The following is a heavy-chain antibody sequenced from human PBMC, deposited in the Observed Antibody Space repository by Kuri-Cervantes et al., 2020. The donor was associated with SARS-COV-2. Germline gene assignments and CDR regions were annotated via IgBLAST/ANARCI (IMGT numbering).Heavy chain of an antibody. CDR1: GFTFSSYA. Sequence: GESLKISCAASGFTFSSYAMSWVRQAPGKGLEWVSAISGSGGSTYYADSVKGRFTISRDNSKNTLYLQMNSLRAEDMAVYYCARDRYYYMDVWGKGTTVTVSS. V-gene: IGHV3-23*01. J-gene: IGHJ6*03. CDR3: ARDRYYYMDV. CDR2: ISGSGGST.